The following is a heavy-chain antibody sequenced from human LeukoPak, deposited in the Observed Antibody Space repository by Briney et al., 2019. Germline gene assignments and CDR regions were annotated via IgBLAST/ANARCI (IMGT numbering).Heavy chain of an antibody. CDR2: IGDSGGYT. V-gene: IGHV3-23*01. CDR1: RFRFGSYA. CDR3: AKTSKYFDY. Sequence: PGGSLRLSCAASRFRFGSYAMSWVRHAPGKRLEWVSTIGDSGGYTYYADSVKGRFTISRDNSRNTLYLQMNSLRVEDTAVYYCAKTSKYFDYWGQGTLVTVSS. J-gene: IGHJ4*02.